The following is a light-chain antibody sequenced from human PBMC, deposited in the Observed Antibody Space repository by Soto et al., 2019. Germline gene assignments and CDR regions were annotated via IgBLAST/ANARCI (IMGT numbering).Light chain of an antibody. V-gene: IGKV3-20*01. Sequence: EIVLTQSPGTLSLSPGERASLSCRASQSVSCRYLAWYQQKPGQALRLLIYGASSRAAGIPDRFRGSGSATDFTLTIAGLEPEDFAIYYCQQYGTSPFTFGPGTKVDVK. CDR2: GAS. CDR1: QSVSCRY. J-gene: IGKJ3*01. CDR3: QQYGTSPFT.